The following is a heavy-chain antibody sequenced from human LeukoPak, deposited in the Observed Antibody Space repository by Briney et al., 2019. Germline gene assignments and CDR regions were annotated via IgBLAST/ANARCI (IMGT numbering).Heavy chain of an antibody. D-gene: IGHD1-26*01. CDR1: GFSFSDWS. V-gene: IGHV3-48*01. CDR2: ISYESVI. J-gene: IGHJ4*02. CDR3: ARGSGGVGAALHY. Sequence: GGSLRLSCAASGFSFSDWSMSWVRQAPGKGLESVAYISYESVIHYRDSVEGRFTISRDNGKNSLYLQMSSLRAEDTAVYYCARGSGGVGAALHYWGQGTLVTVSS.